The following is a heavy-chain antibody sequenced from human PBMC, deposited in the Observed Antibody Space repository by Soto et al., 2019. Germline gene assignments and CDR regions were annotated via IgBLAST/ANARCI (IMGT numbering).Heavy chain of an antibody. CDR1: GFTFSSYS. CDR2: ISSSSSYI. D-gene: IGHD4-4*01. Sequence: GGSLRLSCAASGFTFSSYSMNWVRQAPGKGLEWVSSISSSSSYIYYADSVKGRFTISRDNAKNSLYLQMNSLRAEDTAVYYCASTVTSGGRFDPWGQGTLVTVSS. V-gene: IGHV3-21*01. CDR3: ASTVTSGGRFDP. J-gene: IGHJ5*02.